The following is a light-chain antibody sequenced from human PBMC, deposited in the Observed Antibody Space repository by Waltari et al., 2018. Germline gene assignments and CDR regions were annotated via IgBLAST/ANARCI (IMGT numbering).Light chain of an antibody. Sequence: SYVLTPPPSVSVAPGETARITCGGNNIKRKRVHWYRQRPGQAPVVVISYDNDRAAGIPERFSGSNSGNTATLTISRVEAGDEADYYCQVWDANTDPGVFGTGTEVTVL. CDR1: NIKRKR. CDR3: QVWDANTDPGV. V-gene: IGLV3-21*01. J-gene: IGLJ1*01. CDR2: YDN.